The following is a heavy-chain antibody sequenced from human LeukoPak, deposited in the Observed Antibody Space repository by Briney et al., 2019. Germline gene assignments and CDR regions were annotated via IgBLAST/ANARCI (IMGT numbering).Heavy chain of an antibody. CDR1: GFTFSNHY. Sequence: GGSLRLSCAASGFTFSNHYMSWVRQAPGKGLEWVANIGPDGSDKQYVDSMKGRFTISRDNAQNSVYLHMNSLTAEDTAVYYCARFRRSAQSYWGQGILVTVSS. V-gene: IGHV3-7*01. J-gene: IGHJ4*02. CDR3: ARFRRSAQSY. CDR2: IGPDGSDK. D-gene: IGHD2-15*01.